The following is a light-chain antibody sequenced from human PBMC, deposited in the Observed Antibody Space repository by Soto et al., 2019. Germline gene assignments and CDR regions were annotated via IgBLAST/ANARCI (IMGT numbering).Light chain of an antibody. CDR3: QKYNSAPRAA. J-gene: IGKJ4*01. Sequence: DIPMTQSPSSLSASVRESVTIXSRTSQSISNYLNWYQQRPGKAPKLLIYLASSLSSGVPSKFSGSGSGTEFTLTISSLQPEDVATYYCQKYNSAPRAAFGGGTKVDI. V-gene: IGKV1-39*01. CDR1: QSISNY. CDR2: LAS.